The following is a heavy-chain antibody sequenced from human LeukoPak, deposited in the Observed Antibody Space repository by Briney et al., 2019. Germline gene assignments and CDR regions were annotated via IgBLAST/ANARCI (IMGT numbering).Heavy chain of an antibody. D-gene: IGHD6-19*01. J-gene: IGHJ5*02. CDR2: IWYDGSTK. CDR1: GFTFSSYG. V-gene: IGHV3-33*06. Sequence: GRSLRPSCAASGFTFSSYGMHWGRQAPGGGLEWVAVIWYDGSTKYYADSVKGRFTIPRDNSKNTLYLQMSSLRAEDTAVYYCAKAGIAVAGSTGWFDPWGQGTLVTVSS. CDR3: AKAGIAVAGSTGWFDP.